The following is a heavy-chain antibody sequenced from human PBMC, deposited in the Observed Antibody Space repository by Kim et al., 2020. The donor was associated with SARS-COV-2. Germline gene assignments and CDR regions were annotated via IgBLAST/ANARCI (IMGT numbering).Heavy chain of an antibody. CDR1: GGTFSSYA. CDR3: ARPEYYYDSSGTLDY. CDR2: IIPIFGTA. D-gene: IGHD3-22*01. Sequence: SVKVSCKASGGTFSSYAISWVRQAPGQGLEWMGGIIPIFGTANYAQKFQGRVTITADESTSTAYMELSSLRSEDTAVYYCARPEYYYDSSGTLDYWGQGTLVTVSS. J-gene: IGHJ4*02. V-gene: IGHV1-69*13.